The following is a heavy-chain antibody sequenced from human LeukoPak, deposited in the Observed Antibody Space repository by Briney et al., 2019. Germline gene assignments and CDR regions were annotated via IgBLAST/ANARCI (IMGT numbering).Heavy chain of an antibody. CDR3: ARGHTTYSSSWGDWFDP. D-gene: IGHD6-13*01. CDR1: GGSISSSSYY. J-gene: IGHJ5*02. V-gene: IGHV4-39*01. CDR2: IYYSGST. Sequence: KPSETLSLTCTVSGGSISSSSYYWGWIRQPPGKGLEWIGSIYYSGSTYYNPSLKSRVTISVDTSKNQFSLKLSSVTAADTAVYYCARGHTTYSSSWGDWFDPWGQGTLVTVSS.